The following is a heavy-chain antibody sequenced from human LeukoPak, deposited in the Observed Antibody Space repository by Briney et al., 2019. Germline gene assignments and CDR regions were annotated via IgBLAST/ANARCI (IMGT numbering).Heavy chain of an antibody. CDR3: ARARGYYSSTSCCYMDV. V-gene: IGHV1-8*01. CDR1: GYTFTSYD. J-gene: IGHJ6*03. CDR2: MNPNSGNT. Sequence: GASVKVSCKASGYTFTSYDINWVRQATGQGLEWMGWMNPNSGNTGYAQKFQGRVTMTRDTSISTAYMELSSLRSEDTAVYYCARARGYYSSTSCCYMDVWGKGTTVTVSS. D-gene: IGHD2-2*01.